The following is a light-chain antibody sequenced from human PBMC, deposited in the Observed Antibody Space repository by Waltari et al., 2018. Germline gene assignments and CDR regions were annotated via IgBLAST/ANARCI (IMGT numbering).Light chain of an antibody. J-gene: IGKJ4*01. CDR3: QQYIDWPLT. Sequence: EIVMTQSPATLSVSPGERVTLSCRASQSVICSLAWYQQKPGQAPKVLIYRASTRATGIPARFSGSGSGTEFTLTISSLQSEDFAVYYCQQYIDWPLTFGGGTKVEIK. CDR2: RAS. CDR1: QSVICS. V-gene: IGKV3-15*01.